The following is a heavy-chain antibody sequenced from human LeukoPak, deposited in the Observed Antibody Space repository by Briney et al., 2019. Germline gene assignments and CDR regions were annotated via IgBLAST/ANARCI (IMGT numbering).Heavy chain of an antibody. CDR3: TRHSGAVLRFLEWYNAFDI. CDR2: IRSKANSYAT. CDR1: GFTFSGSA. D-gene: IGHD3-3*01. J-gene: IGHJ3*02. Sequence: GGSLRLSCAASGFTFSGSAMHWVRQASGKGLEWVGRIRSKANSYATAYGASVKGRFTISRDDSKNTAYLQMNSLKTEDTAVYYCTRHSGAVLRFLEWYNAFDIWGQGTMVTVSS. V-gene: IGHV3-73*01.